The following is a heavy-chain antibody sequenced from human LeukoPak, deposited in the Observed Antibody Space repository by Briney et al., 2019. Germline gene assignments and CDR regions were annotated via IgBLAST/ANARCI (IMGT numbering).Heavy chain of an antibody. V-gene: IGHV1-18*01. Sequence: GASVKVSCKASGYTFTSYGISWVRQAPGQGLEWMGWISAYNGNTNYAQKLQGRVTMTTDTSTSTAYMELRSLRSDDTAVYYCAVNYYGSASYYNWGQGQFDYWGQGTLVTVSS. CDR3: AVNYYGSASYYNWGQGQFDY. J-gene: IGHJ4*02. CDR2: ISAYNGNT. CDR1: GYTFTSYG. D-gene: IGHD3-10*01.